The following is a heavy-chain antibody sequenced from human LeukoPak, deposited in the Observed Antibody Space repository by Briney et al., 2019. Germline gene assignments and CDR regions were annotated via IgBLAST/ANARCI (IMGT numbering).Heavy chain of an antibody. Sequence: QAGGSLRLSCAASGFTFSGYAMNWVRQAPGKGLEWVSYISSSSSTIYYADSVKGRFTISKDNAKNSLYLQMNSLRAEDTAVYFCARGTYGDYTFDHWGQGTLVTVSS. CDR1: GFTFSGYA. J-gene: IGHJ4*02. V-gene: IGHV3-48*01. CDR3: ARGTYGDYTFDH. CDR2: ISSSSSTI. D-gene: IGHD4-17*01.